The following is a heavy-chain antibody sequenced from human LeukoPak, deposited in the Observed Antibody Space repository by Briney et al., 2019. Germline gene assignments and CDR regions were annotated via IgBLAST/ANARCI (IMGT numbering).Heavy chain of an antibody. Sequence: GRSLRLSCAASGFTLDDYAMHWVRQAPGKGLEWVSGISWNSGSIGYADSVKGRFTISRDNAKNSLYLQMNSLRAEDTALYYCAKGPLGAIGRSWYWYFDLWGRGTLVTVSS. CDR2: ISWNSGSI. D-gene: IGHD3-16*01. CDR3: AKGPLGAIGRSWYWYFDL. V-gene: IGHV3-9*01. CDR1: GFTLDDYA. J-gene: IGHJ2*01.